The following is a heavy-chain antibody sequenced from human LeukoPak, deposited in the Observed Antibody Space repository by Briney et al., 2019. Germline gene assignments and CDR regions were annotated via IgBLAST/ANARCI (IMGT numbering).Heavy chain of an antibody. CDR2: IFYTGNT. D-gene: IGHD3-10*01. J-gene: IGHJ4*02. V-gene: IGHV4-39*07. CDR1: AGSISSSSYY. Sequence: PSETLSLTRALSAGSISSSSYYSGWIRQPPGKGRVWIGSIFYTGNTYYNASLRSRLTMSVDTSKSQFSLKLTSVTAADTAVYFCARSAGGGEYSRWGQGTLVTVSS. CDR3: ARSAGGGEYSR.